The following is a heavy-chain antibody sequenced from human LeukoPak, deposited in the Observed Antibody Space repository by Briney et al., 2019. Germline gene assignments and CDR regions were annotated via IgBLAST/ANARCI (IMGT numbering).Heavy chain of an antibody. D-gene: IGHD4-23*01. CDR3: ARAGGLNYYGGYSEFGY. CDR2: VYFSGST. Sequence: SETLSLTCTVSGGSISSTSYYWGWIRQPPGKGLEWIGRVYFSGSTYYNPSLKSRVTIPLGTSKNQFSLQLRSVTAADTAVYYCARAGGLNYYGGYSEFGYWGQGTLVTVSS. CDR1: GGSISSTSYY. J-gene: IGHJ4*02. V-gene: IGHV4-39*07.